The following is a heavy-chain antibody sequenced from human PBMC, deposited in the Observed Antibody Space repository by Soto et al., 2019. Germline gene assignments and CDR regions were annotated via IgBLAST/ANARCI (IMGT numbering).Heavy chain of an antibody. V-gene: IGHV3-30*18. J-gene: IGHJ4*02. D-gene: IGHD5-12*01. CDR2: ISYDGSNK. CDR3: AKDLPYSGYVPIGY. CDR1: GFTFSSYG. Sequence: QVQLVESGGGVVQPGRSLRLSCAASGFTFSSYGMHWVRQAPGKGLEWVAVISYDGSNKYYADSVKGRFTISRDNSKNTLYLQMNSLRAEDTAVYYCAKDLPYSGYVPIGYWGQGTLVTVSS.